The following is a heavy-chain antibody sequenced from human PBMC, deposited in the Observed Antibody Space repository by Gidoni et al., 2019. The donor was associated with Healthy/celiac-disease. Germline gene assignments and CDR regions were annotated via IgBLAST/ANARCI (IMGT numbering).Heavy chain of an antibody. D-gene: IGHD6-19*01. Sequence: EVQLVESGGGLVKPGGSLRLSCAASGFTFSSYSMNWVLQAPGKGLEWVSSISSSSSYIYYADSVKGRFTIARDNAKNSLYLQMNSLRAEDTAVYYCAREHSSGDAFDIWGQGTMVTVSS. CDR1: GFTFSSYS. V-gene: IGHV3-21*01. CDR3: AREHSSGDAFDI. J-gene: IGHJ3*02. CDR2: ISSSSSYI.